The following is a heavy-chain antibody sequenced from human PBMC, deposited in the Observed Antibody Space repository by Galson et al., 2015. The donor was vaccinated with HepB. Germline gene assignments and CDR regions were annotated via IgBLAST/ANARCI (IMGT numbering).Heavy chain of an antibody. Sequence: SVKVSCKASGYTFTSDGITWVRQAPGQGLEWMGWISVYSSYTNYAQKFQGRVTLTTDTSTSTAYMEVTNLRFDDTAVYFCARVGGDSVVSNWFDPWGQGTLVTV. CDR2: ISVYSSYT. V-gene: IGHV1-18*04. CDR1: GYTFTSDG. CDR3: ARVGGDSVVSNWFDP. J-gene: IGHJ5*02. D-gene: IGHD3-10*01.